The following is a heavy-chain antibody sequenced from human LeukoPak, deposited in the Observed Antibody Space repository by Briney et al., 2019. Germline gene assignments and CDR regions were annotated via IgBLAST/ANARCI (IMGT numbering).Heavy chain of an antibody. CDR3: ARWNYP. D-gene: IGHD1-1*01. CDR1: GFTFSSYW. CDR2: IFTGGAA. Sequence: GGSLRLSCAASGFTFSSYWMSWVRQAPGKGLEWVSVIFTGGAAFYADSVRGRFSIFRDDSKNILFLQMNSLRAEDTAVYYCARWNYPWGQGTLVTVSS. J-gene: IGHJ5*02. V-gene: IGHV3-53*01.